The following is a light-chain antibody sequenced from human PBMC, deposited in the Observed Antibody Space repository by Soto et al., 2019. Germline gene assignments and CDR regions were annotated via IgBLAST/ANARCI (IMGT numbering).Light chain of an antibody. CDR3: QHRNNWPLT. V-gene: IGKV3-11*01. Sequence: EIVLTQSPATLSLSPGDGAALSCRASHSIGSYLAWYQQKPGQAPRLLIYAASNRATGIPARFSGSGSGTDFTLTINSLELEDFAVYYCQHRNNWPLTFGGGTKVEIK. J-gene: IGKJ4*01. CDR2: AAS. CDR1: HSIGSY.